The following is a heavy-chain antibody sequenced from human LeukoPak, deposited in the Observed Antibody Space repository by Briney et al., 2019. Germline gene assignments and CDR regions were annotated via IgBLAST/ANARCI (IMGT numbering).Heavy chain of an antibody. V-gene: IGHV3-33*08. Sequence: GGSLRLYCEASGFTFSKYGMHGVRQAPGKGLEWVAVIWYVASNKYYADSVKGRFTISRDNSKNTLYLQMNSLRAEDTAVYYCAKLKYYYDSSGYYDYWGQGTLVTVSS. D-gene: IGHD3-22*01. J-gene: IGHJ4*02. CDR1: GFTFSKYG. CDR3: AKLKYYYDSSGYYDY. CDR2: IWYVASNK.